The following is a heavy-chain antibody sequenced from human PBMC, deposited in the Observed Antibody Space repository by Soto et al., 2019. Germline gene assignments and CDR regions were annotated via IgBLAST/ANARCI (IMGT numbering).Heavy chain of an antibody. V-gene: IGHV3-30*18. J-gene: IGHJ6*02. CDR1: GFTFSSYG. Sequence: GGSLRLSCAASGFTFSSYGMHWVRQAPGKGLEWVAVISYDGSNKYYADSVKGRFTISRDNSKNTLYLQMNSLRAEDTAVYYCAKDFPYPGGFSYYYCGMDVWGQGTTVTVSS. CDR2: ISYDGSNK. D-gene: IGHD1-26*01. CDR3: AKDFPYPGGFSYYYCGMDV.